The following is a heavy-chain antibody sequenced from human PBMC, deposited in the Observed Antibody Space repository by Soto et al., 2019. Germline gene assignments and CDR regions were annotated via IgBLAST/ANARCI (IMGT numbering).Heavy chain of an antibody. CDR3: ARAPPKKKNYVYYFDY. CDR1: GGTFTSYD. V-gene: IGHV1-8*01. D-gene: IGHD1-7*01. Sequence: ASVKVSCKASGGTFTSYDINWVRQATGQGLEWMGWMNPNSGNTGYAQKFQGRVTMTRNTSISTAYMELSSLRSEDTAVYYCARAPPKKKNYVYYFDYWGQGTLVTVSS. CDR2: MNPNSGNT. J-gene: IGHJ4*02.